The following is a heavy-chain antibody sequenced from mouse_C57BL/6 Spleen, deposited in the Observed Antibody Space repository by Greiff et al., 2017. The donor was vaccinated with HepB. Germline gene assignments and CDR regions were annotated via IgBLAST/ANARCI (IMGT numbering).Heavy chain of an antibody. CDR3: ARRLRRKDYAMDY. CDR1: GYTFTSYW. CDR2: IDPSDSYT. D-gene: IGHD2-4*01. V-gene: IGHV1-69*01. J-gene: IGHJ4*01. Sequence: QVQLQQPGAELVMPGASVKLSCKASGYTFTSYWMHWVKQRPGQGLEWIGEIDPSDSYTNYNQKFKCKSTLTVDKSSSTAYMQLSSLTSEDSAVYYCARRLRRKDYAMDYWGQGTSVTVSS.